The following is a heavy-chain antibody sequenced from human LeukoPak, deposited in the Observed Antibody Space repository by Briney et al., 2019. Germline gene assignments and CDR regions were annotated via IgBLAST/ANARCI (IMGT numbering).Heavy chain of an antibody. CDR1: GYTFTSYW. Sequence: GESLKISCKGSGYTFTSYWIAWVRQMPGKGLEWMGITYPGDSDTRYSPSIQGQVTISADRSISTAYLHWSSLKASDSAMYYCARRDNWNYFFDYWGQGTLVTVSS. CDR2: TYPGDSDT. J-gene: IGHJ4*02. CDR3: ARRDNWNYFFDY. D-gene: IGHD1-20*01. V-gene: IGHV5-51*01.